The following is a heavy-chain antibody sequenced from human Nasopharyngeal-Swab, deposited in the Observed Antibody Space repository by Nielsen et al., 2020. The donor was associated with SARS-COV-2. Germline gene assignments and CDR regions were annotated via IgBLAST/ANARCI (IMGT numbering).Heavy chain of an antibody. CDR3: ARGLGAPSSVWH. D-gene: IGHD3-10*01. CDR1: GYTFTDFD. Sequence: ASVKVSCKASGYTFTDFDVNWVRQATGQGLEWMGWISPNSGFTGYAEKFEGRVTMTRNIATNTVYLELTSLGFEDTAVYYCARGLGAPSSVWHWGPGTHVSVSS. CDR2: ISPNSGFT. J-gene: IGHJ1*01. V-gene: IGHV1-8*01.